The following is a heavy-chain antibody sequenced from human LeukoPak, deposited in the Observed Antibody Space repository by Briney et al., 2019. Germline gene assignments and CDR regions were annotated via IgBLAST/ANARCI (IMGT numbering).Heavy chain of an antibody. V-gene: IGHV4-34*01. D-gene: IGHD1-14*01. CDR3: ASPPSIWDPDNRLMDV. CDR2: INHSGST. J-gene: IGHJ6*02. CDR1: GGSFSGYY. Sequence: SETLSLTCAVYGGSFSGYYWSWIRQPPGKGLEWIGEINHSGSTNYNPSLKSRVTISVDTSKNQFSLKLSSVTAADTAVYHCASPPSIWDPDNRLMDVWGQGTTVTVSS.